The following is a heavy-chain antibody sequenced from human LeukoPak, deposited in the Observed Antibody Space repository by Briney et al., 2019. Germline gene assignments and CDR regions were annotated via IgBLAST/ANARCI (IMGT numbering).Heavy chain of an antibody. V-gene: IGHV1-8*02. CDR1: GYTFTSYV. CDR2: INPNSGNT. D-gene: IGHD6-13*01. Sequence: ASVKVSCKASGYTFTSYVISWVRQAPGQGLEWMGWINPNSGNTGYAQKFQGRVTMTRNTSISTAYMELSSLRFEDTAVYYCARATHSSSWYFSDYYYYYYMDVWGKGTTVTISS. J-gene: IGHJ6*03. CDR3: ARATHSSSWYFSDYYYYYYMDV.